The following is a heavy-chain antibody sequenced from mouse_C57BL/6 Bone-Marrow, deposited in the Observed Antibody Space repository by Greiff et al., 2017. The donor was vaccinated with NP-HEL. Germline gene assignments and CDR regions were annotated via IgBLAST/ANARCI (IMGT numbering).Heavy chain of an antibody. Sequence: VQLQQSGAELARPGASVKLSCKASGYTFTSYGISWVKQRTGQGLEWIGEIYPRSGNTYYNEKFKGKATLTADKSSSTAYMELRSLTSEDSAVYFCAREAFRPAGFAYWGQGTLVTVSA. CDR1: GYTFTSYG. D-gene: IGHD6-1*01. CDR2: IYPRSGNT. CDR3: AREAFRPAGFAY. J-gene: IGHJ3*01. V-gene: IGHV1-81*01.